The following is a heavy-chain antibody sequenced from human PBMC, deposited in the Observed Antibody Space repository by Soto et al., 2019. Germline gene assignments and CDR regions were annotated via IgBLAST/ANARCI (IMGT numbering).Heavy chain of an antibody. Sequence: GGSLRLSCAASGFTFLSYEMNWVRQAPGKGLEWVSYISSSSGSIIYYADSVKGRFTISRDNAKNSLYLQMDSLRVEDTAVYYCARKRSGSYGDYWGRGTLVTVSS. CDR2: ISSSSGSII. CDR3: ARKRSGSYGDY. J-gene: IGHJ4*02. D-gene: IGHD1-26*01. CDR1: GFTFLSYE. V-gene: IGHV3-48*03.